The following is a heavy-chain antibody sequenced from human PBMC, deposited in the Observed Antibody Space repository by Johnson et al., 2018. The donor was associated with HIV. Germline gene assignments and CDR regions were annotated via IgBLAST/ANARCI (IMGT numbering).Heavy chain of an antibody. Sequence: QEQLVESGGGVVQPGGSLRPSCSAPGFNFRSYGMHWVRQAPGKGLEWVAFIRYDGCNRYYADSVKGLFTITRDSSRNTLYLQIDTLRVEDTALYYCTRSRLQFLAPDAFDLWGQGTMVTVSS. V-gene: IGHV3-30*02. CDR3: TRSRLQFLAPDAFDL. CDR1: GFNFRSYG. J-gene: IGHJ3*01. D-gene: IGHD5-24*01. CDR2: IRYDGCNR.